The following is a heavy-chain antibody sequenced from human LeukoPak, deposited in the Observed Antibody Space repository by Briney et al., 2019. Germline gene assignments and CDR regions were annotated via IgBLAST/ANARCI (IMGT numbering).Heavy chain of an antibody. D-gene: IGHD6-13*01. CDR3: ARYSSSWSIDY. CDR1: GYTFTGYY. CDR2: INPNSGGT. J-gene: IGHJ4*02. Sequence: ASVKVSCKASGYTFTGYYMHWVRQAPGQGLEWMGRINPNSGGTNYAQKFQGRVAMTRDTSISTAYMELSRLRSDDTAVYYCARYSSSWSIDYWGQGTLVTVSS. V-gene: IGHV1-2*06.